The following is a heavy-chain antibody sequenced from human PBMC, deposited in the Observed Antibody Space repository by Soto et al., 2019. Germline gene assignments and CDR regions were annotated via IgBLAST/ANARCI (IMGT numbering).Heavy chain of an antibody. D-gene: IGHD3-3*02. CDR2: IYYSGST. V-gene: IGHV4-39*01. CDR1: GGTISSSSYY. J-gene: IGHJ5*02. CDR3: ASPKIAFYNWFDP. Sequence: SETLSLTCTVSGGTISSSSYYWGWIRQPPGKGLEWIGSIYYSGSTYYNPSLKSRVTISVDTSKNQFSLKLSSVTAADTAVYYCASPKIAFYNWFDPWGQGTLVTVSS.